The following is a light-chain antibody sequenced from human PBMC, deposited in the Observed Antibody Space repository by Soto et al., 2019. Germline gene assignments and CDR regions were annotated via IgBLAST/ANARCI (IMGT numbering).Light chain of an antibody. CDR3: QQYNNWPQT. V-gene: IGKV3-15*01. J-gene: IGKJ1*01. Sequence: ETMMTQSPDTLSVSLGERATLSCRASHSLRSSLAWYQQKPGQAPRLLIYDASTRATGIPARFSGSGSGTDFTLTISGLQSEDFAVYYCQQYNNWPQTFGQGTKVDIK. CDR1: HSLRSS. CDR2: DAS.